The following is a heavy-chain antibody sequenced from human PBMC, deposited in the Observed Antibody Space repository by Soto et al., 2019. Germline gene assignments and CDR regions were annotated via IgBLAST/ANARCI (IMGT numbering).Heavy chain of an antibody. J-gene: IGHJ6*02. Sequence: GGSLRLSCAASGFTFSSYGMHWVRQAPGKGLEWVAVISYDGSNKYYADSVKVRFTISRDNSKNTLYLQMNSLRAEDTAVYYCAKDGLDIVVMVAATVGGMDVWGQGTTVTVSS. D-gene: IGHD2-15*01. V-gene: IGHV3-30*18. CDR1: GFTFSSYG. CDR3: AKDGLDIVVMVAATVGGMDV. CDR2: ISYDGSNK.